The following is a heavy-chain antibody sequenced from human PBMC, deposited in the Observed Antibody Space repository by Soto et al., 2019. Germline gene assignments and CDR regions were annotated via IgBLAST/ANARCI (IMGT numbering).Heavy chain of an antibody. Sequence: QVQLVESGGGVVQPGRSLRRSCEASGFTGSGYGMHWVRQAPGKGLEWVAVISYDGTNEYYEDSVKGRFTISRDNSKNTLYLQMNSLRIEDTAVYFCAKEDPSGRYSLDYWGQGSQVTVSS. CDR3: AKEDPSGRYSLDY. V-gene: IGHV3-30*18. CDR1: GFTGSGYG. J-gene: IGHJ4*02. D-gene: IGHD1-26*01. CDR2: ISYDGTNE.